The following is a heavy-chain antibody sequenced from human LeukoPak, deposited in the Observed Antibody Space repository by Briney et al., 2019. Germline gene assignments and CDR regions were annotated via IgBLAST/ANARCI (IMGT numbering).Heavy chain of an antibody. V-gene: IGHV1-18*01. D-gene: IGHD3-16*01. CDR1: GYTFTSYG. CDR3: ARDRLLGPFNYYYYYGMDV. Sequence: ASVKVSCKASGYTFTSYGISWVRQAPGQGLEWMGWISAYNGNTNYAQKLRGRVTMTTDTSTSTAYMELRSLRSDDAAVYYCARDRLLGPFNYYYYYGMDVWGQGTTVTVSS. J-gene: IGHJ6*02. CDR2: ISAYNGNT.